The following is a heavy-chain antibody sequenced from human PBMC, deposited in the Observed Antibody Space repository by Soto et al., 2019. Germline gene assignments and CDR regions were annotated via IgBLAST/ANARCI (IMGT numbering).Heavy chain of an antibody. CDR2: ISGSTTTI. CDR3: ARAPVDYGMDV. Sequence: EVQLVESGGGLVQPGGSLRLSCAASGFTFSSYSVNWVRQAPGKGLEWISYISGSTTTIYYAETMKGRFTVSRDNAKNSLHLQLNSLRDEDTAVYYCARAPVDYGMDVWGQGTTVTVSS. J-gene: IGHJ6*02. CDR1: GFTFSSYS. V-gene: IGHV3-48*02. D-gene: IGHD6-19*01.